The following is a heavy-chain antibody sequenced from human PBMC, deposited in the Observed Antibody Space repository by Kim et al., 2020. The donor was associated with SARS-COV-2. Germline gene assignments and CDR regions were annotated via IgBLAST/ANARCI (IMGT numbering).Heavy chain of an antibody. D-gene: IGHD6-13*01. Sequence: GGSLRLSCAASGFTFSDSAMYWVRQASGKWLEWVVRIRSEANSYATAYDVSVKGRFIISRDDSKNTAYLQMNSLKTEDTAIYYCTRVPPYSNSWWDAFDIWGQGTMVTVSS. CDR2: IRSEANSYAT. J-gene: IGHJ3*02. V-gene: IGHV3-73*01. CDR3: TRVPPYSNSWWDAFDI. CDR1: GFTFSDSA.